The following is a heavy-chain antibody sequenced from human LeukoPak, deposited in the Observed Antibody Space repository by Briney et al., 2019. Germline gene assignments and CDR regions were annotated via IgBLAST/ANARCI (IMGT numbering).Heavy chain of an antibody. V-gene: IGHV3-23*01. J-gene: IGHJ4*02. CDR3: AVEKRSTTAYDY. Sequence: GGSLRLSCAASGFTFRSYPMTWVRQAPGKGLEWVSATSGSGDSTYYADSVKGRFTISRDNSRNTLYLQMNSLRADDTAMYYCAVEKRSTTAYDYWGQGTLVTVSS. CDR2: TSGSGDST. D-gene: IGHD4-17*01. CDR1: GFTFRSYP.